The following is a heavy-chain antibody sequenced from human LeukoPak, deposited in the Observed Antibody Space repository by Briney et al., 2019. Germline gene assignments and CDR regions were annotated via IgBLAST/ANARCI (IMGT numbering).Heavy chain of an antibody. D-gene: IGHD2-2*02. Sequence: SVKVSCKASGGTSSSYAISWVRQAPGQGLEWMGRNIPNLGIANYAQKFQGRVTITADKSTSTAYMELSSLRCEDTAVYYCARGGYCSSISCYTDDGNWFDPWGQGTLVTGSS. V-gene: IGHV1-69*04. J-gene: IGHJ5*02. CDR2: NIPNLGIA. CDR3: ARGGYCSSISCYTDDGNWFDP. CDR1: GGTSSSYA.